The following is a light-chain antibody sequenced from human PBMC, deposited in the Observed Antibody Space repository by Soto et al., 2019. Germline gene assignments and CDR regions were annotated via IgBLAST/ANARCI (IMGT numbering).Light chain of an antibody. Sequence: EIVPTQSLGILSVSPGDRASLSCLARENVRTEVGWYQEKAGQAPRLLIYGASTRATGVPDRFSGSGSGTQFTLTISRLQSEDSAVYFCQQNNRWPHITFGQGTRLEI. J-gene: IGKJ5*01. CDR3: QQNNRWPHIT. V-gene: IGKV3-15*01. CDR2: GAS. CDR1: ENVRTE.